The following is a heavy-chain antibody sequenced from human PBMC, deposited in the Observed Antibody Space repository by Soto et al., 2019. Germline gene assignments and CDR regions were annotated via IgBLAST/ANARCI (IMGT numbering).Heavy chain of an antibody. Sequence: PGGSLRLSCAASGFTFSSYSMNWVRQAPGEGLEWVSSISSSSSYIYYADSVKGRFTISRDNAKNSLYLQMNSLRAEDTAVYYCARDGILTGYYSPVDYWGQGTLVTSPQ. CDR1: GFTFSSYS. CDR3: ARDGILTGYYSPVDY. J-gene: IGHJ4*02. D-gene: IGHD3-9*01. CDR2: ISSSSSYI. V-gene: IGHV3-21*01.